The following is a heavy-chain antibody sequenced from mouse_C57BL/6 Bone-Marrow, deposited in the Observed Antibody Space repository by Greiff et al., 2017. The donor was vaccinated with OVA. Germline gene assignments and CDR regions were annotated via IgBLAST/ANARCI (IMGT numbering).Heavy chain of an antibody. CDR2: INPNNGGT. V-gene: IGHV1-26*01. CDR1: GYTFTDYY. D-gene: IGHD1-1*01. Sequence: VQLQQSGPELVKPGASVKISCKASGYTFTDYYMNWVKQSHGKSLEWIGDINPNNGGTSYNQKFKGKATLTVDKSSSTAYMELRSLTSEDSAVYYCARIYYGSSLDYWGQGTTLTVSS. J-gene: IGHJ2*01. CDR3: ARIYYGSSLDY.